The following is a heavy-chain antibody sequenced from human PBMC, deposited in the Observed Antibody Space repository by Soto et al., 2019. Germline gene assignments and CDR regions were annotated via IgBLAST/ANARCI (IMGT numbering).Heavy chain of an antibody. CDR2: IIPIFGTA. V-gene: IGHV1-69*06. Sequence: ASVKVSCKASGGTFSSYAISWVRQAPGQGPEWMGGIIPIFGTANYAQKFQGRVTITADKSTSTAYMELSSLRSEDTAVYYCANSPRLIAAAGTDWFDPWGQGTLVTVPS. J-gene: IGHJ5*02. CDR1: GGTFSSYA. D-gene: IGHD6-13*01. CDR3: ANSPRLIAAAGTDWFDP.